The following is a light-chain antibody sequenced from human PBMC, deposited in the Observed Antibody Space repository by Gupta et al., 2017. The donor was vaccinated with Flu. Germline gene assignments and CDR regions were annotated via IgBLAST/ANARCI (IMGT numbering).Light chain of an antibody. CDR2: GAS. CDR3: QQYGSSPKRLT. V-gene: IGKV3-20*01. J-gene: IGKJ4*01. Sequence: EIVLTQSPGTLSLSPGERATLSCRASQSVSSSYLAWYQQKPGQAPRLLIYGASSRATGIPDRCSGSGSGTDFTLTISRREPEDLAVYYCQQYGSSPKRLTFGGGTKVEIK. CDR1: QSVSSSY.